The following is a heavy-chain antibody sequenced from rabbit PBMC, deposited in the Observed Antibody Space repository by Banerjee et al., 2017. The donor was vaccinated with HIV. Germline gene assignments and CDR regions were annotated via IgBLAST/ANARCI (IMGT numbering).Heavy chain of an antibody. V-gene: IGHV1S45*01. J-gene: IGHJ4*01. D-gene: IGHD8-1*01. CDR1: GFSFSSSYW. CDR2: IGGDSGVST. CDR3: AREGGSSYYPTKFNL. Sequence: QEQLEESGGDLVKPEGSLTLTCTASGFSFSSSYWICWVRQAPGKGLEWIACIGGDSGVSTYYASWAKGRFTISKTSSTTVTLQMTSLTAADTATYFCAREGGSSYYPTKFNLWGQGTLVTVS.